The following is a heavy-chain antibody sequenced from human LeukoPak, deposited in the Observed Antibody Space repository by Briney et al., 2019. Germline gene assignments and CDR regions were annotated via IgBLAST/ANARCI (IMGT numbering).Heavy chain of an antibody. CDR2: ISGSGGST. D-gene: IGHD3-22*01. J-gene: IGHJ1*01. CDR3: AKGATVVVVTTIQY. V-gene: IGHV3-23*01. CDR1: GFTFSSYA. Sequence: PGGSLRLSCAASGFTFSSYAMSWVRQAPGKGLEWVSAISGSGGSTYYADSVKGRFTISRDNSKNTLFLQMNSLRAEDTAVYYCAKGATVVVVTTIQYWGQGTLVTVSS.